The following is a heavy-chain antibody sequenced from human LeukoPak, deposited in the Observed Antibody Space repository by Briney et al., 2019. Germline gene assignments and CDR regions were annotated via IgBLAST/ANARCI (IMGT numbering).Heavy chain of an antibody. CDR1: GYSFTGYW. J-gene: IGHJ5*02. CDR2: IYPGDSDT. CDR3: ARRTDYSNYAFGFDP. Sequence: GESLKISCKGSGYSFTGYWIGWVRQMPGKGLEWMGIIYPGDSDTRYSPSFQGQVTISADKSISTAYLQWSSLKASDTAMYYCARRTDYSNYAFGFDPWGQGTLVTVSS. V-gene: IGHV5-51*01. D-gene: IGHD4-11*01.